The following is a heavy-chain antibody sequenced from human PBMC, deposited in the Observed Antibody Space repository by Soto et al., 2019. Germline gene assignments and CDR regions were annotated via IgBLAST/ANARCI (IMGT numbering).Heavy chain of an antibody. CDR1: GYTFTSYY. Sequence: ASVKVSCKASGYTFTSYYMHWVRQAPGQGLEWMGIINPSGGSTSYAQKFQGRVTMTRDTSTSTVYMELSSPRSEDTAVYYCARDDRDYYDSSGYIDYWGQGTLVTVSS. CDR2: INPSGGST. D-gene: IGHD3-22*01. J-gene: IGHJ4*02. V-gene: IGHV1-46*01. CDR3: ARDDRDYYDSSGYIDY.